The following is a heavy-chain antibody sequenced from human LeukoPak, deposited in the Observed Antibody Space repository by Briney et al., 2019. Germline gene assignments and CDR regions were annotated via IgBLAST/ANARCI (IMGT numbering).Heavy chain of an antibody. CDR1: GGSISSGSYY. Sequence: SQTLSLTCSVSGGSISSGSYYWSWIRQPAGKGLEWIGRIYTSGSTNYNPSLKSRVTISVDTSKNQFSLKLSSVTAADTAVYYCARWGGCSSTSCYDWFDPWGQGTLVTVSS. CDR2: IYTSGST. J-gene: IGHJ5*02. V-gene: IGHV4-61*02. CDR3: ARWGGCSSTSCYDWFDP. D-gene: IGHD2-2*01.